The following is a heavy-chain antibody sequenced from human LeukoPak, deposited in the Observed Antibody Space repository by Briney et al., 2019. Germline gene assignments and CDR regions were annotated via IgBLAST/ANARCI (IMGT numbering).Heavy chain of an antibody. CDR3: AKVMYNWNDAFDY. J-gene: IGHJ4*02. CDR1: GFTFSSYA. CDR2: ISGSGGST. Sequence: GGSLRLSCAASGFTFSSYAMRWVRQAPGKGLEWVSAISGSGGSTYCADSVKGRFTISRDNSKNTLYLQMNSLRAEDTAVYYCAKVMYNWNDAFDYWGQGTLVTVSS. V-gene: IGHV3-23*01. D-gene: IGHD1-20*01.